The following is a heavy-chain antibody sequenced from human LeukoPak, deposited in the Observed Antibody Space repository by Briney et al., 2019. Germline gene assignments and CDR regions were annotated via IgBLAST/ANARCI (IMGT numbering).Heavy chain of an antibody. CDR3: ARGHYYGSGRPDAFDI. CDR1: GYTFTSYG. J-gene: IGHJ3*02. V-gene: IGHV1-69*04. D-gene: IGHD3-10*01. Sequence: ASVKVSCKASGYTFTSYGISWVRQAPGQGLEWMGRIIPILGIANYAQKFQGRVTITADKSTSTAYMELSSLRSEDTAVYYCARGHYYGSGRPDAFDIWGQGTMVTVSS. CDR2: IIPILGIA.